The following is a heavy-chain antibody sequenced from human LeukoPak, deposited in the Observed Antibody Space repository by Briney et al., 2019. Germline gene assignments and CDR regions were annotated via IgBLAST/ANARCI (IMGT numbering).Heavy chain of an antibody. D-gene: IGHD4-11*01. Sequence: PSETLSLTCAVSGGSISSGGYSWSWIRQPPGKGLEWIGYIYHSGSTYYNPSLKSRVTISVDRSKNQFSLKLSSVTAADTAVYYCAREQYLAYDVLGFWGQGTMVTVSS. CDR2: IYHSGST. J-gene: IGHJ3*01. CDR3: AREQYLAYDVLGF. CDR1: GGSISSGGYS. V-gene: IGHV4-30-2*01.